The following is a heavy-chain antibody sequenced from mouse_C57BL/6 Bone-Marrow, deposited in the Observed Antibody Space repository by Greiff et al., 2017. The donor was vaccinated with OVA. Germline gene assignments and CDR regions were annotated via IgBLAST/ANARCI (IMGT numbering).Heavy chain of an antibody. V-gene: IGHV6-6*01. CDR1: GFTFSDAW. D-gene: IGHD6-1*01. Sequence: EVMLVESGGGLVQPGGSMKLSCAASGFTFSDAWMDWVRQSPEKGLEWVAEIRNKANNHATYYAESVKGRFTISRDDSKSSVYLQMNSLRAEDTGIYYCTRTPSHYFDYWGQGTTLTVSS. J-gene: IGHJ2*01. CDR2: IRNKANNHAT. CDR3: TRTPSHYFDY.